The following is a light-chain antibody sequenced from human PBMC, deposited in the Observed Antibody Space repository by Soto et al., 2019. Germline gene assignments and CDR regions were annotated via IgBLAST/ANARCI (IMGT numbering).Light chain of an antibody. V-gene: IGLV1-47*01. J-gene: IGLJ2*01. CDR1: STNIGSHT. CDR3: GGWDDSLSGPV. CDR2: RNN. Sequence: QSVLTQPPSASGTPGQRVTISCSGSSTNIGSHTVNWYQQVPGTAPKLLIQRNNQRPSGVPARFSGSKSGTSASLAISGLRSEDEADYYCGGWDDSLSGPVFGGGTKLTVL.